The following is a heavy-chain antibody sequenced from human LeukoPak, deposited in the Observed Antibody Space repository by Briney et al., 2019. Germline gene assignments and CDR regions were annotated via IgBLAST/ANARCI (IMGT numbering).Heavy chain of an antibody. V-gene: IGHV4-4*07. CDR1: GGSISSYY. J-gene: IGHJ6*03. CDR3: AREVYYYYMDV. Sequence: SDTLSLTCTVSGGSISSYYWSWIRQPAGKGLEGIGRIYTSGSTNYNPSLKSRVTMSVETSQNQFSLKLSSVTAADTAVYYCAREVYYYYMDVWGKGTTVTVSS. CDR2: IYTSGST.